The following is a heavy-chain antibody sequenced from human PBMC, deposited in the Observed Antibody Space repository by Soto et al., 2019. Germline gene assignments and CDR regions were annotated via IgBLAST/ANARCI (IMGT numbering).Heavy chain of an antibody. D-gene: IGHD2-15*01. CDR3: ARGLLGGYYYYYYGMDV. Sequence: SETLSLTCAVYGGSFSGYYWSWIRQPPGKGLEWIGEINHSGSTNYNPSLKSRVTISVDTSKNQFSLKLGSVTAADTAVYYCARGLLGGYYYYYYGMDVWGQGTTVTVSS. J-gene: IGHJ6*02. CDR2: INHSGST. CDR1: GGSFSGYY. V-gene: IGHV4-34*01.